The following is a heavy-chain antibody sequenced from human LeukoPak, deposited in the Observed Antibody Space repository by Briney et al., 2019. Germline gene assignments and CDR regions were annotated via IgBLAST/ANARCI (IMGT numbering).Heavy chain of an antibody. J-gene: IGHJ3*02. CDR2: ISYDGSKE. Sequence: GGSLRLSCAASGFTFSSYGMHWVRQAPGKGLEWVAVISYDGSKEYYGNSVKGRFTISRDNSKNTLYLQMNSLRAEDTAVFYCARDRWLQGAFDIWGQGTIVTVSS. CDR1: GFTFSSYG. D-gene: IGHD3-22*01. V-gene: IGHV3-30*03. CDR3: ARDRWLQGAFDI.